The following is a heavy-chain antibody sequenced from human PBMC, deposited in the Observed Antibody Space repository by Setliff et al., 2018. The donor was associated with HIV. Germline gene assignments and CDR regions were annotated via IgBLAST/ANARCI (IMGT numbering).Heavy chain of an antibody. V-gene: IGHV4-61*09. CDR2: ISASGRT. CDR1: GAPVKPDSFS. CDR3: ARARASGTYANSFDY. Sequence: SETLSLTSSVSGAPVKPDSFSWSWIRQPAGKGLEGIGHISASGRTNYKPSLRVRFAMSIDTRRNEFSLTVNSMIAADTAVYYCARARASGTYANSFDYWGRGRLVTVS. J-gene: IGHJ4*02. D-gene: IGHD1-7*01.